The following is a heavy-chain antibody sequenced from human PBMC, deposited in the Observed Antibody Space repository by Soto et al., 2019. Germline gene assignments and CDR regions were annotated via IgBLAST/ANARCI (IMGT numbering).Heavy chain of an antibody. CDR1: GFTFSSYG. D-gene: IGHD2-2*01. CDR2: ISYDGSNK. V-gene: IGHV3-30*18. Sequence: GGSLRLSCAASGFTFSSYGMHWVRQAPGKGLEWVAVISYDGSNKYYADSVKGRFTISRDNSKNTLYLQMNSLRAEDTAVYYCAKDQDYCSSTSCFRSFDYWGQGTLVTVSS. CDR3: AKDQDYCSSTSCFRSFDY. J-gene: IGHJ4*02.